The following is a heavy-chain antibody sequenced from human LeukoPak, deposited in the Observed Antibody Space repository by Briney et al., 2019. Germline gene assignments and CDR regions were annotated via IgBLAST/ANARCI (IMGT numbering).Heavy chain of an antibody. D-gene: IGHD3-22*01. CDR3: ARGEYYPDSSGYPEY. CDR1: GFTFSRYG. V-gene: IGHV3-33*01. Sequence: PGGSLRLSCAASGFTFSRYGMHWVRQAPGKGLEWVAVIWYDGRTNYYADSVKVRFTISRDNSKNTLYLQMNSLRAEDTAVYYCARGEYYPDSSGYPEYWGQGTLVTVST. CDR2: IWYDGRTN. J-gene: IGHJ4*02.